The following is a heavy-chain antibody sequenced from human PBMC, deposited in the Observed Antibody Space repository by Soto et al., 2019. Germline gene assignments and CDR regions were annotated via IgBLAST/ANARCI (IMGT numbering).Heavy chain of an antibody. V-gene: IGHV1-18*01. J-gene: IGHJ6*02. CDR3: ATKYDYGPNPAGWYYGMAV. D-gene: IGHD4-17*01. Sequence: QVQLVQSGAEVKKPGASVKVSCKASGYTFTSYGISWVRQAPGQGLEWMGWISAYNGNTNYAQKLQGRVTMTTDTATSTASMEPRRLTADNTAVYYSATKYDYGPNPAGWYYGMAVWGQGTTVTVSS. CDR2: ISAYNGNT. CDR1: GYTFTSYG.